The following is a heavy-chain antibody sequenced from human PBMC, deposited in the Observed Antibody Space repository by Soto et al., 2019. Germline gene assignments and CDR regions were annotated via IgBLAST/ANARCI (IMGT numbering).Heavy chain of an antibody. CDR3: ARDLGNGVVVPI. CDR1: GGTFSSYA. V-gene: IGHV1-69*12. Sequence: QVQLVQSGAEVKKPGSSVNVSCKSSGGTFSSYAISWVRQAPGQGLEWMGGISPIFGTANYAQKFQGRVTITADESTSTAYMELSSLRSEDTAVYYCARDLGNGVVVPIWGQGPLGTVSS. D-gene: IGHD2-15*01. J-gene: IGHJ4*02. CDR2: ISPIFGTA.